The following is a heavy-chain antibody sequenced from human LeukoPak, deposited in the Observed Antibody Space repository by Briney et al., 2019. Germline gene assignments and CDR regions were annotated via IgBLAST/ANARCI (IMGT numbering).Heavy chain of an antibody. V-gene: IGHV4-59*03. CDR1: GDSTSNFY. CDR2: IHYSGSS. D-gene: IGHD2-8*01. CDR3: ALAPNSNWFDF. J-gene: IGHJ5*01. Sequence: SETLSLTCTVPGDSTSNFYWTWIRQSPGKGLEWIGNIHYSGSSVYNPSLKSRGTISIDTSRRQFFLKLNSVTAADTAVYFCALAPNSNWFDFWGPGTLVTVSS.